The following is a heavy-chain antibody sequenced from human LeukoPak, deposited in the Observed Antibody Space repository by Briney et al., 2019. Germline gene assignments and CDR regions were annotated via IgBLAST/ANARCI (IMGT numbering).Heavy chain of an antibody. CDR1: GYTFTGYY. CDR2: ISGYNGNT. J-gene: IGHJ5*02. CDR3: ARSGYSSWFDP. Sequence: ASMKVSCKASGYTFTGYYMHWVRQAPGQGREWMGWISGYNGNTKYAQKLQGRVTMTTDTSTSTACMELRSLRSDDTAVYYCARSGYSSWFDPWGQGTLVTVSS. D-gene: IGHD6-13*01. V-gene: IGHV1-18*04.